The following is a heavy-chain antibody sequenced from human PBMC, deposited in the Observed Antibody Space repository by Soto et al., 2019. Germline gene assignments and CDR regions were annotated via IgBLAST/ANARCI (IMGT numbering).Heavy chain of an antibody. J-gene: IGHJ4*02. D-gene: IGHD5-12*01. Sequence: GDSLRLSCAASGLTFSSYAIIWFCRAPVKGLEWVSAISGSGGSTYYADSVKGRFTISRDNSKNTLYLQMNSLRAEDTAVYYCARIFVEMATIRPDYFDYWGQGTLVTVSS. V-gene: IGHV3-23*01. CDR1: GLTFSSYA. CDR3: ARIFVEMATIRPDYFDY. CDR2: ISGSGGST.